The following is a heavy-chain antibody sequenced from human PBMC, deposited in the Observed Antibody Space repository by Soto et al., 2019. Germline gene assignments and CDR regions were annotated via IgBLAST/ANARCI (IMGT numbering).Heavy chain of an antibody. CDR2: IIPIFGTA. J-gene: IGHJ3*02. Sequence: GASVKVSCKASGGTFSSYAISWVRQAPGQGLEWMGGIIPIFGTANYAQKFQGRVTITADESTSTAYMELSSLRSEDTAVYYSAIPSITMIKGPAFDIWGQGTMVTVSS. D-gene: IGHD3-22*01. CDR3: AIPSITMIKGPAFDI. CDR1: GGTFSSYA. V-gene: IGHV1-69*13.